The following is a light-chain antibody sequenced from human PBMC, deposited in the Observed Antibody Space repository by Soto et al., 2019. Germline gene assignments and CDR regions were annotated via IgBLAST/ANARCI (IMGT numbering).Light chain of an antibody. CDR2: EVR. CDR1: IRYVCAYNL. J-gene: IGLJ2*01. V-gene: IGLV2-14*01. Sequence: QSLLTQPASVSWSPGQSITISFAGTIRYVCAYNLVSWYQQYPGRAPQLILYEVRNRPSGISFSFSGFKSGNTASLTISGLQAEDEADYYCSSFTSKSTLIFGGVTK. CDR3: SSFTSKSTLI.